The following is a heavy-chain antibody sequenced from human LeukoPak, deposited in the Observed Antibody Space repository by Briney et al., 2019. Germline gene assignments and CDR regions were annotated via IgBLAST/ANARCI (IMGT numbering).Heavy chain of an antibody. V-gene: IGHV1-2*02. CDR3: ARDPRPAGDYYDSSGYSERYYYYMDV. CDR2: INPNSGGT. Sequence: ASVKVSCKASGYTFTGYYMHWVRQAPGQGLEWMGWINPNSGGTNYAQKFQGRVTMTRDTSISTAYMELSRLRSDDTAVYYCARDPRPAGDYYDSSGYSERYYYYMDVWGKGTTVTISS. CDR1: GYTFTGYY. D-gene: IGHD3-22*01. J-gene: IGHJ6*03.